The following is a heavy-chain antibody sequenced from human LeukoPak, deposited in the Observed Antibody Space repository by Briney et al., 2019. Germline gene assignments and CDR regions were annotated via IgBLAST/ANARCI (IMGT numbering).Heavy chain of an antibody. V-gene: IGHV3-53*04. CDR2: IYSGGST. CDR1: GFTVSSNY. J-gene: IGHJ6*02. D-gene: IGHD3-10*01. Sequence: GGSLRLSCAASGFTVSSNYMSWVRQAPGKGLEWVSVIYSGGSTYCADSVKGRFTISRHNSKNTLYLQMNSLRAEDTAVYYCARDYAGSMVRGVIRAGMDVWGQGTTVTVSS. CDR3: ARDYAGSMVRGVIRAGMDV.